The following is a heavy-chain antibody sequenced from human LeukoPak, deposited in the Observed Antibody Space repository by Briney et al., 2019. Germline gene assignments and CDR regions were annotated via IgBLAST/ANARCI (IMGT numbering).Heavy chain of an antibody. Sequence: GASVKVSCKASGGTFSSHAISWVRQAPGQGLEWMGGIIPIFGTANYAQKFQGRVTITADESTSTAYMELSSLRSEDTAVYYCASDILRTIGPLVSVPHFDYWGQGTLVTVSS. CDR1: GGTFSSHA. CDR3: ASDILRTIGPLVSVPHFDY. J-gene: IGHJ4*02. CDR2: IIPIFGTA. V-gene: IGHV1-69*01. D-gene: IGHD3-9*01.